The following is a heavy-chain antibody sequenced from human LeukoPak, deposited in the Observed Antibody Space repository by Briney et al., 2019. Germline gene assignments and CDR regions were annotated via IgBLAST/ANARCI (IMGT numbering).Heavy chain of an antibody. J-gene: IGHJ5*02. CDR2: INAYNGNT. CDR1: GYTFSSYG. V-gene: IGHV1-18*01. Sequence: GASVKVSCKASGYTFSSYGISWVRQAPGQGLEWMGWINAYNGNTNYAQKFQGRITMTTDTSTSTAYMELRSLRSDDTAVYYCARDPSTVTTLYNWFDPWGQGTPVTVSS. CDR3: ARDPSTVTTLYNWFDP. D-gene: IGHD4-17*01.